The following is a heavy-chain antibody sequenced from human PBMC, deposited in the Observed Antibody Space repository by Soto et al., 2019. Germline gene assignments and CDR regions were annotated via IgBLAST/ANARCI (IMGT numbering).Heavy chain of an antibody. Sequence: PSETLSLTCTVSGGSISSYYWSWIRQPPGKGLEWIGYIYYSGSTNYNPSLKSRVTISVDTSKNQFSLKLSSVTAADTAVYYCARERAVGYFDYWGQGTLVTVSS. J-gene: IGHJ4*02. D-gene: IGHD1-26*01. CDR1: GGSISSYY. V-gene: IGHV4-59*01. CDR2: IYYSGST. CDR3: ARERAVGYFDY.